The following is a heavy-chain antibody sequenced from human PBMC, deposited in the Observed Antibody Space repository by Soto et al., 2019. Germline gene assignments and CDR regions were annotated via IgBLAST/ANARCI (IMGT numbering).Heavy chain of an antibody. V-gene: IGHV3-23*01. J-gene: IGHJ4*02. CDR2: ISSSGTTT. D-gene: IGHD6-19*01. CDR3: MRQWLV. Sequence: GGSLRLSCAASGVSFSNYAMSWVRQAPGQGLEWVSAISSSGTTTYHADSVRGRFTISRDNSKNTLYLQMNSLRAEDTALYYCMRQWLVWGQGTLVTVSS. CDR1: GVSFSNYA.